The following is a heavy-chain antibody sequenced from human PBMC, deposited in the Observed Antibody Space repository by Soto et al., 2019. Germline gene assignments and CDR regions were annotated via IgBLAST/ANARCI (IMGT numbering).Heavy chain of an antibody. CDR2: IYHSGST. Sequence: QVQLQESGPGLVKPSGTLSLTCAVSGGSISRNNWWSWVRQPPGKGLEWIGEIYHSGSTTYNPSLKSRVTSSVDKSKNQFSVKLSSVTAADTAVYYCARSYKVTVFDDWGQGTLVTVSS. J-gene: IGHJ4*02. D-gene: IGHD2-21*02. V-gene: IGHV4-4*02. CDR3: ARSYKVTVFDD. CDR1: GGSISRNNW.